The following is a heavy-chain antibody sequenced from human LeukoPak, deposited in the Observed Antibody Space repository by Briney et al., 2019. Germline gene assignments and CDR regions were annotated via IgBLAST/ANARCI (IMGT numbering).Heavy chain of an antibody. CDR3: ARGYSYGYFYYYYYMDV. V-gene: IGHV1-18*01. D-gene: IGHD5-18*01. J-gene: IGHJ6*03. CDR2: ISAYSGNT. CDR1: GYTFTSYG. Sequence: GASVKVSCKASGYTFTSYGISWVRQAPGQGLEWMGWISAYSGNTNYAQKLQGRVTMTTDTSTSTAYMELGSLRSDDTAVYYCARGYSYGYFYYYYYMDVWGKGTTVTVSS.